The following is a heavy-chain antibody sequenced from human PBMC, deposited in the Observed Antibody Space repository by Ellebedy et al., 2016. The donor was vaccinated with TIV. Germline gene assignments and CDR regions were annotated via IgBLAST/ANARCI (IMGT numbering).Heavy chain of an antibody. V-gene: IGHV3-64D*09. Sequence: PGGSLRLSCSASGFIFSSYAMHWARQAPGKGLEYVSAISSTGGSTYYADSVKGRFTISRDNSKNTLYLQMSSLRPEDTAVYYCAVMAGTYYFDCWGQGTLVTVSS. J-gene: IGHJ4*02. D-gene: IGHD6-19*01. CDR1: GFIFSSYA. CDR2: ISSTGGST. CDR3: AVMAGTYYFDC.